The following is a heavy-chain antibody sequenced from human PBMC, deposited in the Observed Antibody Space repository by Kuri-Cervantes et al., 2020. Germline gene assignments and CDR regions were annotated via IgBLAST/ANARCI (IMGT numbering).Heavy chain of an antibody. CDR3: ARHYYYGSGSYRPVFSVYYFDY. V-gene: IGHV4-39*01. D-gene: IGHD3-10*01. CDR2: VFYSGTT. CDR1: GVSVRSGDFY. Sequence: GSLRLSCTVSGVSVRSGDFYWGWIRQPPGKGLEWIGNVFYSGTTYYNPSLKSRVTISVDTSKNQFSLKLSSVTAADTAVYYCARHYYYGSGSYRPVFSVYYFDYWGQGTLVTVSS. J-gene: IGHJ4*02.